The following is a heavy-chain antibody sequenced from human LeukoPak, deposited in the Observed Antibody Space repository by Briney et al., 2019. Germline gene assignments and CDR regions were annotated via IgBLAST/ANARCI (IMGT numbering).Heavy chain of an antibody. D-gene: IGHD3-22*01. CDR1: GGSISSHY. V-gene: IGHV4-59*11. CDR3: ARKYYYDSSGYCFDVFDI. Sequence: SETLSLTCTVSGGSISSHYWSWIRQPPGKGLEWIGYIYYSGSTNYNPSLKSRVTISVDTPKNQFSLKLSSVTAADTAVYYCARKYYYDSSGYCFDVFDIWGQGTMVTVSS. CDR2: IYYSGST. J-gene: IGHJ3*02.